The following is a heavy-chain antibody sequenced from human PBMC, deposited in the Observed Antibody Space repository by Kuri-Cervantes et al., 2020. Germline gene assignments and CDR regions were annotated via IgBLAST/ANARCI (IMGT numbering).Heavy chain of an antibody. CDR2: IKQDGSEK. D-gene: IGHD3-22*01. V-gene: IGHV3-7*04. CDR1: GFTFSSYW. J-gene: IGHJ4*02. CDR3: ARERLLVVQAR. Sequence: GGSLRLSCAASGFTFSSYWMSWVRQAPGKGLEWVANIKQDGSEKYYVDSLKGRLTISRDNAKNSLYLQMNSLRAEDTAVYYCARERLLVVQARWGQGTLVTVSS.